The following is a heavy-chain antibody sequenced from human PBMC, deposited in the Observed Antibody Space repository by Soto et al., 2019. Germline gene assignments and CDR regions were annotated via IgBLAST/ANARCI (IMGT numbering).Heavy chain of an antibody. Sequence: EVQLLESGGGLVQPGGSLRLSCAASGFTFSSYALSWVRQAPGKGLEWVSSVSGDGGITYYADSVKGRFTISRDNSQNTLYPQMNRLRAEETAMYYLAKTYSSGWSIPDACDIWGQGTMVTVSA. J-gene: IGHJ3*02. CDR1: GFTFSSYA. D-gene: IGHD6-19*01. V-gene: IGHV3-23*01. CDR2: VSGDGGIT. CDR3: AKTYSSGWSIPDACDI.